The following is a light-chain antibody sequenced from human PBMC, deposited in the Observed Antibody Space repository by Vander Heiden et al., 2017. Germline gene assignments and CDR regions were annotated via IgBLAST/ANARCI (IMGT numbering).Light chain of an antibody. V-gene: IGKV2-28*01. CDR1: QSLRHSNGDNY. J-gene: IGKJ2*01. Sequence: IVVTPSPPSLLVAPGGTASTLCTSSQSLRHSNGDNYLAWYLQKPGQPPQLLIYVGSNRAAGVPDRLSGSGSGTDFTLKISRVEAEDVGVYYCKQYLQTPQAFGQGTKLEIK. CDR2: VGS. CDR3: KQYLQTPQA.